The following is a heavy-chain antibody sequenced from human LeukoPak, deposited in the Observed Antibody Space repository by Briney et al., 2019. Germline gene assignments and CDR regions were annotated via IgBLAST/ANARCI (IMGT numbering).Heavy chain of an antibody. CDR2: ISAYNGNT. Sequence: ASVKVSCKAAGYTFTSYGISWVRQAPGQGLKWMGWISAYNGNTNYAQKLQGRVTMTTDTSTSTAYMELRSLRSDDTAVYYCARPYYDSSAPPYDYWGQGTLVTVSS. V-gene: IGHV1-18*01. CDR1: GYTFTSYG. CDR3: ARPYYDSSAPPYDY. D-gene: IGHD3-22*01. J-gene: IGHJ4*02.